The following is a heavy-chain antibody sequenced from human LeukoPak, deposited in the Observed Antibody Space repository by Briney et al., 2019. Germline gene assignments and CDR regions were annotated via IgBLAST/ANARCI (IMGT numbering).Heavy chain of an antibody. CDR3: ARYRAYSYGHGDY. CDR2: ISTDGTTT. CDR1: GFTFSDYW. V-gene: IGHV3-74*01. Sequence: PGGSLRLSCTASGFTFSDYWMHWVRQAPGKGLVWVSRISTDGTTTSYADSVKGRFIISRDNAKNTLYLQMSSLRAEDTAVYYCARYRAYSYGHGDYWGQGTLVSVSS. D-gene: IGHD5-18*01. J-gene: IGHJ4*02.